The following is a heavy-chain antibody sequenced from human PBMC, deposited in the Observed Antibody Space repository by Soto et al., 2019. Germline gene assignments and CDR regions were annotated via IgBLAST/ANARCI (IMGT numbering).Heavy chain of an antibody. CDR2: IYHSGST. D-gene: IGHD2-8*01. CDR3: ARLAAGIGYCTNGVCPPVFDY. J-gene: IGHJ4*02. CDR1: GGSISSSNW. V-gene: IGHV4-4*02. Sequence: SETLSLTCAVSGGSISSSNWWSWVRQPPGKGLEWIGEIYHSGSTNYNPSLRSRVTISVDKSKNQFSLKLSSVTAADTAVYYCARLAAGIGYCTNGVCPPVFDYWGQGTLVTVSS.